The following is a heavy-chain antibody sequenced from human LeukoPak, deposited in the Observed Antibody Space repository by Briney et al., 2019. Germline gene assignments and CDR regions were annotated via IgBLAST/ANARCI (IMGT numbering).Heavy chain of an antibody. CDR3: ARDKAHSYGRYFDP. J-gene: IGHJ5*02. V-gene: IGHV4-59*01. D-gene: IGHD5-18*01. CDR2: ISYVNT. Sequence: SETLSLTYSVSGGSISTYYWNWIRQTPGKGLEWIGHISYVNTDYNPSLKSRVTISVDTSKNQFSLKLTSVTAADTAVYYCARDKAHSYGRYFDPWGQGALVTVSS. CDR1: GGSISTYY.